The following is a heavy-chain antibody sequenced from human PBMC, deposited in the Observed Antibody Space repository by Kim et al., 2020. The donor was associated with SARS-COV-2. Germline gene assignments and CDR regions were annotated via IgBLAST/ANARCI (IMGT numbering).Heavy chain of an antibody. V-gene: IGHV4-34*01. CDR1: GGSFSGFY. CDR2: INHSGRT. CDR3: ARRLSNTSGSGSNYCDL. Sequence: SETLSLTCAVYGGSFSGFYWSWIRQPPGRGLEWIGEINHSGRTNYNPSLKSRVTISVDTAKNQFSLRLTPVTAAETAVYYCARRLSNTSGSGSNYCDLWGQGTLVTVSS. J-gene: IGHJ4*02. D-gene: IGHD3-10*01.